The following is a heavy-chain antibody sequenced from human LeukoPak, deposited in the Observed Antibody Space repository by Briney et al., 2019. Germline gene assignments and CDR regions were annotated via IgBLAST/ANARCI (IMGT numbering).Heavy chain of an antibody. V-gene: IGHV3-7*01. Sequence: GGSLRLSCAGSGFTFSRYWMSWVGQAPGKGVEGVGNINEYGSNKFYVASVKGRFTISTDNANNSVYLQMNSLRAEDTAMYYCARDTARVVSTPIYGMDVWGQGTTVTVSS. J-gene: IGHJ6*02. CDR3: ARDTARVVSTPIYGMDV. CDR2: INEYGSNK. CDR1: GFTFSRYW. D-gene: IGHD3-3*01.